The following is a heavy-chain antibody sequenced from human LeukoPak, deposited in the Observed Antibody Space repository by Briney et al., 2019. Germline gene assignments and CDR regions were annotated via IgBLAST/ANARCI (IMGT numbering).Heavy chain of an antibody. Sequence: SETLSLTCTVSGVSVSNYCWTWIRQPAGKGLEWTGRICSSGSTIYNPSLKSRVTMSLDMSNNQSSLKLTSVTAADTAIYYCARDRGSDGSDQLDPWGQGILVTVSP. J-gene: IGHJ5*02. D-gene: IGHD3-10*01. V-gene: IGHV4-4*07. CDR3: ARDRGSDGSDQLDP. CDR2: ICSSGST. CDR1: GVSVSNYC.